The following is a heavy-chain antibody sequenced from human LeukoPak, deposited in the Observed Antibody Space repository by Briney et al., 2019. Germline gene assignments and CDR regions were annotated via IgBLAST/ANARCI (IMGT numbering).Heavy chain of an antibody. CDR1: GFTVSSNY. D-gene: IGHD6-6*01. Sequence: GGSLRLSCAASGFTVSSNYMSWVRQAPGKGLEWVSVIYSGGSTYYADSVKGRFTISRDNAKNSLYLQMNSLRAEDTAVYYCARGYSSSSIDYWGQGTLVTVSS. CDR3: ARGYSSSSIDY. CDR2: IYSGGST. V-gene: IGHV3-53*01. J-gene: IGHJ4*02.